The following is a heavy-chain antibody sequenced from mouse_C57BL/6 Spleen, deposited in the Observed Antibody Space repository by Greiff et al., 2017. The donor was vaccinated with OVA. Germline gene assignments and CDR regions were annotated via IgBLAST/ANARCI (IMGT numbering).Heavy chain of an antibody. D-gene: IGHD2-3*01. J-gene: IGHJ1*03. CDR1: GYTFTDYN. CDR3: ARSGDGPNWYFDV. Sequence: VHVKQSGPELVKPGASVKIPCKASGYTFTDYNMDWVKQSHGKSLEWIGDINPNNGGTIYNQKFKGQATLTVDKSSSTAYMELRSLTSEDTAVDYCARSGDGPNWYFDVWGTGTTVTGSS. CDR2: INPNNGGT. V-gene: IGHV1-18*01.